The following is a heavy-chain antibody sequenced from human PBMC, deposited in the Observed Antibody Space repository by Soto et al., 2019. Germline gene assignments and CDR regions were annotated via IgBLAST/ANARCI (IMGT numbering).Heavy chain of an antibody. CDR2: IYHSGST. V-gene: IGHV4-59*01. Sequence: SETLSLTCTVSGGSISSNYWTWIRQPPGKGLEWIGYIYHSGSTNYNPSLKSRVTISVDPSKNQFSLKLRSVTAADTAVYYCVREYYDILTGYSTFDYWGQGTLVTVSS. CDR1: GGSISSNY. D-gene: IGHD3-9*01. J-gene: IGHJ4*02. CDR3: VREYYDILTGYSTFDY.